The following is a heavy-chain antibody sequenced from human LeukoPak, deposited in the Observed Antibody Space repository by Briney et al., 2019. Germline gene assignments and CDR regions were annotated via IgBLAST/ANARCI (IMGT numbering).Heavy chain of an antibody. CDR3: ARDMGYYDSSGYYPTTDY. V-gene: IGHV3-11*01. J-gene: IGHJ4*02. Sequence: GGSLRLSCAASGFTFSDYYMSWIRQAPGKGLEWVSYISSSGSTIYYADSVKGRFTISRDNAKNSLYLQMNSLRAEDMAVYYCARDMGYYDSSGYYPTTDYWGQGTLVTVSS. CDR2: ISSSGSTI. D-gene: IGHD3-22*01. CDR1: GFTFSDYY.